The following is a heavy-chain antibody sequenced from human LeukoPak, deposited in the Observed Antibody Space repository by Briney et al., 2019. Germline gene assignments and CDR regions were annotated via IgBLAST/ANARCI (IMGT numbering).Heavy chain of an antibody. J-gene: IGHJ4*02. CDR3: ARGGEFCSSTSCRGQIDY. D-gene: IGHD2-2*01. V-gene: IGHV6-1*01. Sequence: SQTLSLTCAISGDSVSSNSAAWNWIRQSPSRGLEWLGRTYYRSKWYNDYAVSVKSRITINPGTSKNQFSLQLNSVTPEDTAVYYCARGGEFCSSTSCRGQIDYWGQGTLVTVSS. CDR1: GDSVSSNSAA. CDR2: TYYRSKWYN.